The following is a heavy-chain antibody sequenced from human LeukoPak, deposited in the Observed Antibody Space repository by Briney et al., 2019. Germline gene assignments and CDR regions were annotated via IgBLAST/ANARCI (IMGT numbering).Heavy chain of an antibody. CDR1: GFTFISYA. D-gene: IGHD4-11*01. Sequence: PGGSLRLSRAASGFTFISYAMAWVRQAPGKGLEWVSAITTGGDTTYYADSVKGRFTISRDNSKNTLYLQMNSLRAEDAAIYYCAKDLQNSHYVEVFDYWGQGTLVTVSS. J-gene: IGHJ4*02. CDR3: AKDLQNSHYVEVFDY. CDR2: ITTGGDTT. V-gene: IGHV3-23*01.